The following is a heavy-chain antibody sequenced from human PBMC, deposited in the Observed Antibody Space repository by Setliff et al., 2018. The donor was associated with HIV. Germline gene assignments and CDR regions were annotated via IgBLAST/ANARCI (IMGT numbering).Heavy chain of an antibody. Sequence: PGESLKISCAASGFSFSSYWMSWVRQAPGRGLEWVSYIPISETDTYYADSVKGRFSMSRDSAKNSLYLQMNRLRVEDSAVYYCAIDKSGPGDQVEYWGQGTQVTVSS. CDR1: GFSFSSYW. CDR3: AIDKSGPGDQVEY. CDR2: IPISETDT. J-gene: IGHJ4*02. D-gene: IGHD7-27*01. V-gene: IGHV3-21*05.